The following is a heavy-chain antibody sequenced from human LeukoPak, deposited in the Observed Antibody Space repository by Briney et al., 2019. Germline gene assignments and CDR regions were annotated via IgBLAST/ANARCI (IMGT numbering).Heavy chain of an antibody. J-gene: IGHJ3*02. Sequence: SETLSLTCTVSGGSISSYYWSWIRQPPGKGLEWIGYIYYSGSTNYNPSLKSRVTISVDTSKNQFSLKLSSVTAADTVVYYCARAPRPEMIVSVISAFDIWGQGTMVTVSS. CDR3: ARAPRPEMIVSVISAFDI. D-gene: IGHD3-22*01. CDR2: IYYSGST. V-gene: IGHV4-59*01. CDR1: GGSISSYY.